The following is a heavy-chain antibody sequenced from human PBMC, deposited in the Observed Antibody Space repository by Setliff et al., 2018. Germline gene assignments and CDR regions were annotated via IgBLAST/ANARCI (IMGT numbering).Heavy chain of an antibody. CDR1: GLTLNNVW. V-gene: IGHV3-15*01. Sequence: GGSLRLSCTASGLTLNNVWMNWVRQTPGKGLEWVGRIKTTSEGGTVDYAAPVEGRFTISRDDSKTALYLQMDNMKTEDTAVYYCTTVGLRGPFGWGQGTLVTVSS. CDR3: TTVGLRGPFG. J-gene: IGHJ4*02. D-gene: IGHD3-10*01. CDR2: IKTTSEGGTV.